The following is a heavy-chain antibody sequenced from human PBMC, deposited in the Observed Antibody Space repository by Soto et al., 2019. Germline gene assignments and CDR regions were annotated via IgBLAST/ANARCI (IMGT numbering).Heavy chain of an antibody. CDR1: GFTFSSHG. D-gene: IGHD1-1*01. CDR3: ARWSNNKVVDP. V-gene: IGHV3-33*01. Sequence: QVQLVESGGGVVQPGRSLRLSCAASGFTFSSHGMHWVRQAPGKGLEWVAVIWYDGSNKYYAESVKGRFTISRDNSKDMLYLQMNSLRADDTDVYYCARWSNNKVVDPWGQGTLVTVSS. CDR2: IWYDGSNK. J-gene: IGHJ5*02.